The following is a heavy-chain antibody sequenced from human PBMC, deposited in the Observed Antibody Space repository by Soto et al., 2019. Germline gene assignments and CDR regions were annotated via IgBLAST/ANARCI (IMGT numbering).Heavy chain of an antibody. Sequence: GASVKVSCKASGYSFTSYGISWVRQAPGQGLEWMGWISAYNGNTNYAQKLQGRVTMTTDTSTSTAYMELRSLRSDDTAVYYCARTYSDFWSRYSIGLPAGFRGQGTMVTVSS. CDR1: GYSFTSYG. D-gene: IGHD3-3*01. CDR2: ISAYNGNT. V-gene: IGHV1-18*01. CDR3: ARTYSDFWSRYSIGLPAGF. J-gene: IGHJ3*01.